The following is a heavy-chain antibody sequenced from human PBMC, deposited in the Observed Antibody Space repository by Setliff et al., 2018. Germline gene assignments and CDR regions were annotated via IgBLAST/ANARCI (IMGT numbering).Heavy chain of an antibody. CDR2: IFYGGSA. D-gene: IGHD6-6*01. CDR3: ARFSSSSGSYWYFDL. V-gene: IGHV4-39*07. Sequence: SETLSLTCTVSGASISSSSYYWAWIRQPPGRGLELIGSIFYGGSAYYNPSLKSRVTKSLDMSKNQFSLKLSSVTAADTAVYYCARFSSSSGSYWYFDLWGRGTLVTVSS. CDR1: GASISSSSYY. J-gene: IGHJ2*01.